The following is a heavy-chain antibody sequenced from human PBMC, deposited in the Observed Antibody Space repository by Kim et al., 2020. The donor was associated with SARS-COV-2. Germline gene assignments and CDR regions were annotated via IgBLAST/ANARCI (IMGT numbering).Heavy chain of an antibody. D-gene: IGHD3-9*01. CDR3: ALLRYFDWLLFESTDDY. J-gene: IGHJ4*02. Sequence: SETLSLTCAVYGGSFSGYYWSWIRQPPGKGLEWIGEINHSGSTNYNPSLKSRVTISVDTSKNQFSLKLSSVTAADTAVYYCALLRYFDWLLFESTDDYWGQGTLVTVSS. V-gene: IGHV4-34*01. CDR1: GGSFSGYY. CDR2: INHSGST.